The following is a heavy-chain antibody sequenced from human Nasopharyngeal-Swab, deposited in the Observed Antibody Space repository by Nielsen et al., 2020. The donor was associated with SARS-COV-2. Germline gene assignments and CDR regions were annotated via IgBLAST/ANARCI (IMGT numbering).Heavy chain of an antibody. CDR2: VSSTGRTI. CDR1: GFTFSSYS. Sequence: GESLKISCAASGFTFSSYSMNWVRQAPGRGLEWVSYVSSTGRTIYYEDSVKGRFTISRDNAKNSLFLQMNSLRDEDTAVYYCARNLYGDYVIDYWGRGTLVTVSP. J-gene: IGHJ4*02. CDR3: ARNLYGDYVIDY. D-gene: IGHD4-17*01. V-gene: IGHV3-48*02.